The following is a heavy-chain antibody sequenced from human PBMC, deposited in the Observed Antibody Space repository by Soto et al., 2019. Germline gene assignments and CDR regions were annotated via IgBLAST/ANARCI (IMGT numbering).Heavy chain of an antibody. CDR3: ATRYCTSTNCYSFDY. Sequence: SCAASGFTFSSYSMNWVRQAPGKGLEWVSSISSSSSHIFYADSVKGRFTISRDNAKNSLYLQMNSLRAEDTAVYYCATRYCTSTNCYSFDYWGQGTLVTVSS. CDR2: ISSSSSHI. V-gene: IGHV3-21*01. D-gene: IGHD2-2*01. CDR1: GFTFSSYS. J-gene: IGHJ4*02.